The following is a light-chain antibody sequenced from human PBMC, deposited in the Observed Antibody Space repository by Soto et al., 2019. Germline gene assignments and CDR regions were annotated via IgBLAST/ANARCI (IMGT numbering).Light chain of an antibody. Sequence: DIQMTQSPPSLSASVGDRVSITCRASQTISTYVHWYQHKPGQAPKLLMYSASTLHSGVPSRFSGSGSGTHFTLTITSLQPEDVAAYICQQSYSTPFTFGPGTRVDLK. CDR1: QTISTY. CDR3: QQSYSTPFT. J-gene: IGKJ3*01. V-gene: IGKV1-39*01. CDR2: SAS.